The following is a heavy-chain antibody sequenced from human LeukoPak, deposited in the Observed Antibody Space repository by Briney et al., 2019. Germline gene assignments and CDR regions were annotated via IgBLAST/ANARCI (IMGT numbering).Heavy chain of an antibody. CDR3: ARARTGSYYSTFEH. D-gene: IGHD3-10*01. CDR2: ISYGETNY. V-gene: IGHV3-30*04. CDR1: GFTFSAYA. J-gene: IGHJ1*01. Sequence: PGGSLRLSCTASGFTFSAYAMHWVRQAPGKGVEWVAVISYGETNYYYAESVKGRFSISRDDSKNTLVLQMNSLTTEDTGVYYCARARTGSYYSTFEHWGPGTLVSVSS.